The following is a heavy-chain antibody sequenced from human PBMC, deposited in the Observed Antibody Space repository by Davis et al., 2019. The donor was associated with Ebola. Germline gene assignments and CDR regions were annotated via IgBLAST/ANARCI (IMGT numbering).Heavy chain of an antibody. CDR3: ARGGIGTTHYYYGMDV. D-gene: IGHD1-7*01. CDR1: GGSFSGYY. V-gene: IGHV4-59*01. J-gene: IGHJ6*02. Sequence: SETLSLTCAVYGGSFSGYYWTWIRQPPGKGLEWIGNIYYSGSTNYNPSLKSRVIISIDTSKNQFSLKLTSVTAADTAVYYCARGGIGTTHYYYGMDVWGQGTTVTVSS. CDR2: IYYSGST.